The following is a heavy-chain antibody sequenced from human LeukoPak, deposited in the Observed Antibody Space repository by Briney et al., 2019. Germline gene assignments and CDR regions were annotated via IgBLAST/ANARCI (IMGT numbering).Heavy chain of an antibody. Sequence: ASVKVSCKASGYTFTSYGISWVRQAPGQGLEWMGWISAYNGNTNYAQKLQGRVTMTKDTSTSTAYMELRSLRSDDTAVYYCARNLHHYGDLDYWGQGTLVTVSS. CDR1: GYTFTSYG. D-gene: IGHD4-17*01. CDR3: ARNLHHYGDLDY. CDR2: ISAYNGNT. V-gene: IGHV1-18*01. J-gene: IGHJ4*02.